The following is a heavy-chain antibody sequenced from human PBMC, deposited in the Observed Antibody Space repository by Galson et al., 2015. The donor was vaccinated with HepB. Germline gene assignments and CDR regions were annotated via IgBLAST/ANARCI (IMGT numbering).Heavy chain of an antibody. CDR2: ISNNSSYM. D-gene: IGHD1-1*01. Sequence: SLRLSCAASGFIFSGYSMNWVRQAPGKGLEWVSSISNNSSYMYYAASVKGRFTISRDNAKNSLYLQMNSLRAEDTAVYYCARVPPPYNWNAVDYWGQGTLVTVSS. J-gene: IGHJ4*02. V-gene: IGHV3-21*01. CDR3: ARVPPPYNWNAVDY. CDR1: GFIFSGYS.